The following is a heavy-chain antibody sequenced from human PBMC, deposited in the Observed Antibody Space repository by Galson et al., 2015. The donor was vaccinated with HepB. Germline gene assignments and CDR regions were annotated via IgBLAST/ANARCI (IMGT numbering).Heavy chain of an antibody. Sequence: SLRLSCAASGFTFSSYAMSWVRQAPGKGLEWVSAISGSGGSTYYADSVKGRFTISRDNSKNTLYLQMNSLRAEDTAVYYCAKDYQGLWEPPSPRDYWGQGTLVTVSS. CDR3: AKDYQGLWEPPSPRDY. V-gene: IGHV3-23*01. D-gene: IGHD1-26*01. CDR2: ISGSGGST. J-gene: IGHJ4*02. CDR1: GFTFSSYA.